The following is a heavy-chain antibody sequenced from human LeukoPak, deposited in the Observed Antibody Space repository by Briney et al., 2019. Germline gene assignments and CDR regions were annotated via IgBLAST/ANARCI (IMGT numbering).Heavy chain of an antibody. CDR2: ISGSGSNA. CDR1: GFTFSTYG. J-gene: IGHJ6*03. D-gene: IGHD1-14*01. CDR3: AKNGEPNYYMDV. Sequence: GGSLRLSCAASGFTFSTYGMNWVRQAPGKGLEWVSGISGSGSNAYYADSVKGRFTISRDNSKNTLYLQMNSLRAEDTAVYYCAKNGEPNYYMDVWGKGTTVTVSS. V-gene: IGHV3-23*01.